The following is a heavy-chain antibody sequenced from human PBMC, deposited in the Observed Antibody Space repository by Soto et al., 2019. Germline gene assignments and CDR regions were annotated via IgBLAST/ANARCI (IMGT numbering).Heavy chain of an antibody. Sequence: QVQLQESGPGLVKPSETLSLTCTVSGGSISSYYLTWIRQPPGKGLEWIGYIYYNGRTNYNPSLKSRVTISSDTSKNQFSLNLSSVTAADTAVYYCARGAEWFGGRMDVWGQGTTVTVSS. CDR3: ARGAEWFGGRMDV. CDR1: GGSISSYY. J-gene: IGHJ6*02. V-gene: IGHV4-59*01. CDR2: IYYNGRT. D-gene: IGHD3-10*01.